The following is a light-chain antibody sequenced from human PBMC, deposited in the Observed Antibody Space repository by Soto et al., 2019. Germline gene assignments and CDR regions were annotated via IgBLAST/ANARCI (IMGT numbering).Light chain of an antibody. CDR1: QSISSR. J-gene: IGKJ1*01. Sequence: DIQMTQSPSTLSASVGDRVTITCRASQSISSRLAWYQQKPGKVPKLLIYKASSLESGGPSRFSGSGAGTDFALTISSLQPDDFAYYYAQQYGSYSWAVGQGTKVE. CDR3: QQYGSYSWA. CDR2: KAS. V-gene: IGKV1-5*03.